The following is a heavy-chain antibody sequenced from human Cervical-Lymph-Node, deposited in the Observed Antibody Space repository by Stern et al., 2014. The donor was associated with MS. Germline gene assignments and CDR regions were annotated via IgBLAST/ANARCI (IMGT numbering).Heavy chain of an antibody. CDR1: GYTFTNNW. D-gene: IGHD1-1*01. CDR3: ARHPPRRKWDDPNYGMDV. J-gene: IGHJ6*02. V-gene: IGHV5-51*01. CDR2: IYPDDSDI. Sequence: EVHLVESGAEVKKPGESLKISCKGSGYTFTNNWIAWVRQMPGKGLEWMGIIYPDDSDIRYSPSFQGQGTISADKSISTAYLQVSSLKAADSAFYYCARHPPRRKWDDPNYGMDVWGQGTTVTVSS.